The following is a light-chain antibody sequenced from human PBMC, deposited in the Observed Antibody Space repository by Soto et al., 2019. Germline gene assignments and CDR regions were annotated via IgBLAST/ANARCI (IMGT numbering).Light chain of an antibody. CDR1: QGISRS. Sequence: DIQMTQSPSSVSASVGGRVTITCQASQGISRSLAWYQQKPGKAPKLLIYSASSLQSGVPSRFSGSGFGTDFTLTISSLQPEDFATYYCQQADTFPITFGQGTRLEI. CDR3: QQADTFPIT. J-gene: IGKJ5*01. CDR2: SAS. V-gene: IGKV1D-12*01.